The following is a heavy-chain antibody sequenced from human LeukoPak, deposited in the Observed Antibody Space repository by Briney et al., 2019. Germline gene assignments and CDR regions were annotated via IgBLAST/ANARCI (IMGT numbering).Heavy chain of an antibody. V-gene: IGHV4-34*01. J-gene: IGHJ5*02. CDR3: ARDYSNWFDP. CDR2: INHSGST. D-gene: IGHD4-11*01. Sequence: SETLSLTCAFYGGSFSGYYWSWIRQPPGKGLEWIGEINHSGSTNYNPSLKSRVTISVDTSKNQFSLKLSSVTAADTAVYYCARDYSNWFDPWGQGTLVTVSS. CDR1: GGSFSGYY.